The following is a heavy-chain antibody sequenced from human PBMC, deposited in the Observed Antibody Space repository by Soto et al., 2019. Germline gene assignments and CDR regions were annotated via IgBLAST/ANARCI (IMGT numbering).Heavy chain of an antibody. CDR1: GYTFTSYD. D-gene: IGHD6-6*01. CDR2: VNPNSGDT. V-gene: IGHV1-8*01. Sequence: ASVKVSFKASGYTFTSYDINWVRQATGQGLEWVGWVNPNSGDTGYAQKFQGRVTMTKNTSISTAYMELSSLRSEDTAVYYCAREGYSTSSGPRGNWFDPWGQGTLVTVSS. CDR3: AREGYSTSSGPRGNWFDP. J-gene: IGHJ5*02.